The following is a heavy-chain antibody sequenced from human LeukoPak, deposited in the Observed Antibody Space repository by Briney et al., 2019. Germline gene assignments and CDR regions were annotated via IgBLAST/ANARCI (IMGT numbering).Heavy chain of an antibody. J-gene: IGHJ4*02. D-gene: IGHD6-6*01. Sequence: PGGSLRLSCAASRFTFSSYAMGWVRQAPGKGLEWVSSIDHSGTFTYYADSVKGRFTISRDNSKSTLYLKMNSLRAEDTALYYCAKRSSSSSPPYFDYCGQGTLVTVSS. CDR3: AKRSSSSSPPYFDY. V-gene: IGHV3-23*01. CDR1: RFTFSSYA. CDR2: IDHSGTFT.